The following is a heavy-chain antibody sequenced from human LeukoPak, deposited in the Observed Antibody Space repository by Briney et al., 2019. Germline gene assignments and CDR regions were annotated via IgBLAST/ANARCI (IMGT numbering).Heavy chain of an antibody. Sequence: GESLKISCKGSGYSFTTYWIGWVRQMPGKGLEWMGIIYPGDSDTRYSPSFQGQVTISADKSISTAYLQWSSLKASDTAMYYCARLPGHYDSSGRLNYYGMDVWGQGTTVTVSS. CDR1: GYSFTTYW. CDR2: IYPGDSDT. CDR3: ARLPGHYDSSGRLNYYGMDV. J-gene: IGHJ6*02. V-gene: IGHV5-51*01. D-gene: IGHD3-22*01.